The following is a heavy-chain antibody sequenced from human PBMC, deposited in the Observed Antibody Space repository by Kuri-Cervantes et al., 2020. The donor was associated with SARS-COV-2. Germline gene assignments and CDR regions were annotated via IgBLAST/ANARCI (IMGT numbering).Heavy chain of an antibody. J-gene: IGHJ4*02. D-gene: IGHD6-6*01. V-gene: IGHV5-51*01. CDR3: ARRLYGSSFDY. CDR2: IYPGDSDT. CDR1: GGTFRSYA. Sequence: KVSCKASGGTFRSYAISWVRQTPGQGLEWMGGIIYPGDSDTRYSPSFQGQVTISADKSISTAYLQWSSLKASDTAMYYCARRLYGSSFDYWGQGTLVTVSS.